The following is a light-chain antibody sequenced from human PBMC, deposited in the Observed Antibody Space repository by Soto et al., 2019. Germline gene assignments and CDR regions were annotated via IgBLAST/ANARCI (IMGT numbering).Light chain of an antibody. Sequence: DIQMTQSPSTLSGSVGDRVTITSRASQTISSWLAWYQQKPGKAPKLLIYKASTLKSGVPSRFSGSGSGTEFTLTISSLQPDDFATYYCQHYNSYSEAFGQGTKVELK. CDR2: KAS. CDR3: QHYNSYSEA. V-gene: IGKV1-5*03. J-gene: IGKJ1*01. CDR1: QTISSW.